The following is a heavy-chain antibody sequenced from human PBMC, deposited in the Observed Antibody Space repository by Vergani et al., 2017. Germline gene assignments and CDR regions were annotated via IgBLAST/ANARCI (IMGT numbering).Heavy chain of an antibody. Sequence: EVQLLESGGGLVQPGGSLRLSCAASGFTFRSYAMSWVRQAPGKGLEWVSAISGSGGSTYYADSVKGRFTISRDNSKNTLYLQMNSLRAEDTAVYYCAKGPSRYCSIVSCYRYFQHWGQGTLVTVSS. V-gene: IGHV3-23*01. J-gene: IGHJ1*01. CDR1: GFTFRSYA. CDR3: AKGPSRYCSIVSCYRYFQH. D-gene: IGHD2-2*01. CDR2: ISGSGGST.